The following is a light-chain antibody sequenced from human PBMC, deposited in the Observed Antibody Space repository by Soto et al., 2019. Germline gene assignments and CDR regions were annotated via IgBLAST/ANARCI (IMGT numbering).Light chain of an antibody. CDR2: DDS. Sequence: SYELTQPPSVSVAPGQTARISCGGDKIGSKSVHWYQQKAGQTPVLVVYDDSDRPPGIPERFSGSNSGNTASLIISRVEGGDEADYYCQVWDSSSDHVVFGGGTKVTVL. J-gene: IGLJ3*02. CDR1: KIGSKS. V-gene: IGLV3-21*02. CDR3: QVWDSSSDHVV.